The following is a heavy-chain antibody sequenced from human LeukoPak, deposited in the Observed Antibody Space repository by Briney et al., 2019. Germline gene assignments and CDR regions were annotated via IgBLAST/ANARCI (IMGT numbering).Heavy chain of an antibody. CDR3: ASQRYDAFDI. Sequence: ASVKVSCKASGGTFSSYAISWVRQAPGQGLEWMGGIIPIFGTANYAQKFQGRVTITADESTSTAYMELSSLRSEDTAVYYCASQRYDAFDIWGQGTMVTVSS. J-gene: IGHJ3*02. D-gene: IGHD1-26*01. CDR2: IIPIFGTA. CDR1: GGTFSSYA. V-gene: IGHV1-69*13.